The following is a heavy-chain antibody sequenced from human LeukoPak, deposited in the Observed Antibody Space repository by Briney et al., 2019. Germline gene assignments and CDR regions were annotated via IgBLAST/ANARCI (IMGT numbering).Heavy chain of an antibody. Sequence: PSETLSLTCTVSGGSISSYYWSWIRQPPGKGLEWIGYIYYSGSTNYNPSLKSRVTISVDTSKNQFSLKLSSVTAADTAVYYCARRAAGTDGMDVWGQGTTVTVSS. J-gene: IGHJ6*02. D-gene: IGHD6-13*01. CDR2: IYYSGST. CDR1: GGSISSYY. V-gene: IGHV4-59*01. CDR3: ARRAAGTDGMDV.